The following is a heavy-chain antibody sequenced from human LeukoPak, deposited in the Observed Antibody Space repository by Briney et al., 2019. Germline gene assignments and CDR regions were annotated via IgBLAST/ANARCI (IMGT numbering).Heavy chain of an antibody. CDR2: INAGNGNT. D-gene: IGHD6-19*01. V-gene: IGHV1-3*03. J-gene: IGHJ4*02. CDR3: ARVVKYRSGPLTDLLPYYFDY. CDR1: GYTFTSYA. Sequence: ASVKVSCKASGYTFTSYAMHWVRQAPGQRLEWMGWINAGNGNTKYSQEFQGRVAITRDTSASTAYMELSSLRSEDMAVYYCARVVKYRSGPLTDLLPYYFDYWGQGTLVTVSS.